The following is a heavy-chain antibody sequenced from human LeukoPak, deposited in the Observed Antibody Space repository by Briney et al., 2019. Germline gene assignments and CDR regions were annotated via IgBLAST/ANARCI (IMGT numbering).Heavy chain of an antibody. Sequence: PGGSLRLSCAASGFTFSSYAMSWVRQAPGKGLEWVSAISGSGGSTYYADSVKGRFTISRHNSKNTLYLQMNSLRAEDTAVYYCARADIDYYDSSGYYFHAFDTWGQGTMVTVSS. D-gene: IGHD3-22*01. V-gene: IGHV3-23*01. CDR2: ISGSGGST. CDR3: ARADIDYYDSSGYYFHAFDT. CDR1: GFTFSSYA. J-gene: IGHJ3*02.